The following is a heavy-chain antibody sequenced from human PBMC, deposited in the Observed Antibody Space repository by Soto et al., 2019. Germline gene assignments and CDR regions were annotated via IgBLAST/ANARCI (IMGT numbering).Heavy chain of an antibody. Sequence: QVQLQESGPGLVKPSQTLSLTCTVSGGSIRGGDYYWSWIRQHPGNGLEWIGYIFYSGNYFYNPSLKSGVTISVDTSKNHFSLQLSSVTAADTAIYYCACLSSLYYNSDYGVYYFDYWGQGTLVSVSS. J-gene: IGHJ4*02. CDR3: ACLSSLYYNSDYGVYYFDY. CDR1: GGSIRGGDYY. D-gene: IGHD3-10*01. CDR2: IFYSGNY. V-gene: IGHV4-31*03.